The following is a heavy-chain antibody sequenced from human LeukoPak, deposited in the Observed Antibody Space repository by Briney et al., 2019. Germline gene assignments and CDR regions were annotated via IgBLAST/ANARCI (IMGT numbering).Heavy chain of an antibody. CDR3: ARQIAVVEPTDPNWFDS. CDR2: IFYSGTT. V-gene: IGHV4-39*07. D-gene: IGHD2-21*01. J-gene: IGHJ5*01. CDR1: GDSISSTNFY. Sequence: PSETLSLTCSVPGDSISSTNFYWAWIRQPPGKGLEWIGSIFYSGTTYYSPSLKSRLTMALDTSTGHFSLRLTSVAAADTAVYYCARQIAVVEPTDPNWFDSWGQGTLVTVSS.